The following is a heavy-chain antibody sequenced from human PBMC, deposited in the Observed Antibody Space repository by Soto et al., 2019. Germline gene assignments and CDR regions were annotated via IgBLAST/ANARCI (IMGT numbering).Heavy chain of an antibody. CDR1: GYTFTSYA. CDR2: INAGNGNT. J-gene: IGHJ4*02. CDR3: ARAGDDCSTTSCYVIDY. V-gene: IGHV1-3*01. D-gene: IGHD2-2*01. Sequence: ASVKVSCKASGYTFTSYAMHWVRQAPGQRLEWMGWINAGNGNTKYSQKFQGRVTITRDTSASTAYMELSRLTSEDTAVYYCARAGDDCSTTSCYVIDYWGQGTLVTVSS.